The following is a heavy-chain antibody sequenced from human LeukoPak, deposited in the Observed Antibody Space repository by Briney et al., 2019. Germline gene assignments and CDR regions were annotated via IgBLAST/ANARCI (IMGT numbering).Heavy chain of an antibody. CDR3: AKSPGYDYVWGSDRN. J-gene: IGHJ4*02. V-gene: IGHV3-23*01. Sequence: PGGSLRLSCAASGFTFSSYAMSWVRQAPGKGLEWVAAISCGGGSTYYADSVKGRFTISRDNSKNTLYLQMNSLRAEDTAVYYSAKSPGYDYVWGSDRNGGQGTLVTVSS. CDR1: GFTFSSYA. D-gene: IGHD3-16*02. CDR2: ISCGGGST.